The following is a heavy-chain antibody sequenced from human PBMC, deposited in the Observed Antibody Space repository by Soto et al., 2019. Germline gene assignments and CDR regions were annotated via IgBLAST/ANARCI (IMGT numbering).Heavy chain of an antibody. V-gene: IGHV1-3*01. Sequence: QVQLVQSGAEVKKPGASVKVSCKASGYTFTSYAMPWVRQAPGQSLEWMGWINAGNGNTKYSQKFQGRVTITRDTSASTAYMELSSLRSEDTAVYYCARGPGGPDGPGDYWGQGTLVTVSS. CDR1: GYTFTSYA. D-gene: IGHD2-15*01. CDR2: INAGNGNT. J-gene: IGHJ4*02. CDR3: ARGPGGPDGPGDY.